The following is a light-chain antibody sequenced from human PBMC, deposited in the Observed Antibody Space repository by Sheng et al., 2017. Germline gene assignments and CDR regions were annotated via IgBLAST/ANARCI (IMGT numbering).Light chain of an antibody. CDR3: QQRKFT. J-gene: IGKJ3*01. Sequence: DIQLTQSPSFLSASVGDRVTITCRASQGISNYLAWYQQKPGKAPKLLIYAASTLQSGVPSRFSGSASGTEFTLTISSLQPEDFATYYCQQRKFTFGPGPKWISN. CDR1: QGISNY. CDR2: AAS. V-gene: IGKV1-9*01.